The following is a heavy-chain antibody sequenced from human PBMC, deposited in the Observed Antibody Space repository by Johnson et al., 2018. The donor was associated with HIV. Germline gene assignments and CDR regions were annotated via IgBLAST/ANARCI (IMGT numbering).Heavy chain of an antibody. Sequence: QVQLVESGGGVVQPGRSLRLSCVASGFTFSSYAMHWVRQAPGKGLEWVAVISYVGSNTYSADSVTGRFTLSRDNSKNTLYLQMNSLRAEDTAVYYCAREKYNSWAAIDAFDIWGQGTMVTVSS. V-gene: IGHV3-30*04. J-gene: IGHJ3*02. CDR2: ISYVGSNT. CDR3: AREKYNSWAAIDAFDI. D-gene: IGHD6-6*01. CDR1: GFTFSSYA.